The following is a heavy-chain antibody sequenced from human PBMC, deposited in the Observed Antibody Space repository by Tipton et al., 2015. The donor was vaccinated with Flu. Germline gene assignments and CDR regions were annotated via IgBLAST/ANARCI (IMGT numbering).Heavy chain of an antibody. J-gene: IGHJ3*02. V-gene: IGHV4-61*02. D-gene: IGHD4-23*01. CDR2: IYTSGST. Sequence: TLSLTCTVSGASISSAAYYWSWIRQPAGKGLEWIGRIYTSGSTNYNPSLKSRVSISLDTSKKQFSLKLTSVPAADAAVYYCARGPTVVTPVYAFDIWGQGTMVTVSS. CDR1: GASISSAAYY. CDR3: ARGPTVVTPVYAFDI.